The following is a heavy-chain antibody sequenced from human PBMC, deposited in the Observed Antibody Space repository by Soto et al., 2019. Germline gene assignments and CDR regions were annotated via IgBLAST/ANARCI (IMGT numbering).Heavy chain of an antibody. V-gene: IGHV3-9*01. Sequence: GGSLRLSCAASGFTFDDYAMHWVRQAPGKGLEWVSGISWNSGSIGYADSVKGRFTISRDNAKNSLYLQMNSLRAEDTALYYCAKGGYDSSGSLDYWGQGNLVTVSS. J-gene: IGHJ4*02. CDR2: ISWNSGSI. CDR1: GFTFDDYA. CDR3: AKGGYDSSGSLDY. D-gene: IGHD3-22*01.